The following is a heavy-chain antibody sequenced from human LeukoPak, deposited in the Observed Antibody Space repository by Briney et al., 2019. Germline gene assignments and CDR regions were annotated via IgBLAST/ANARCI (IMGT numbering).Heavy chain of an antibody. CDR2: ITGSGGNT. V-gene: IGHV3-23*01. D-gene: IGHD6-19*01. J-gene: IGHJ4*02. CDR1: GFIFSSYS. Sequence: GGSLRLSCAASGFIFSSYSMSWVRQAPGKGLEWVSVITGSGGNTYYADSVKGRFTISRDNSKNTLYLQMNSLRAEDTAVYYCAKDGREQWLVPYYFDYWGQGALVTVSS. CDR3: AKDGREQWLVPYYFDY.